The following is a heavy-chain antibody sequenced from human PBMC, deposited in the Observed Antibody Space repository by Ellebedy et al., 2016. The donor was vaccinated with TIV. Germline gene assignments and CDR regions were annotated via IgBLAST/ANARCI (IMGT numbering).Heavy chain of an antibody. D-gene: IGHD6-19*01. CDR2: INGDGSSL. Sequence: GESLKISXVTSGISFNFYWMHWVRQVPGKGLVWVARINGDGSSLDYADAVRGRFTIARDNARNSVSLQMNSLRDEDTAVYYCARESVAGDFDYWGQGTLVTVSS. CDR1: GISFNFYW. V-gene: IGHV3-74*01. J-gene: IGHJ4*02. CDR3: ARESVAGDFDY.